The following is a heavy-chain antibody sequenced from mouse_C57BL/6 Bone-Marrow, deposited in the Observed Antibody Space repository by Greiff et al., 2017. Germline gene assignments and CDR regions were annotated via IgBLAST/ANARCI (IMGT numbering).Heavy chain of an antibody. J-gene: IGHJ3*01. Sequence: QVQLQQSGAELVRPGTSVKVSCKASGYAFTNYLIEWVKQRPGQGLEWIGVINPGSGGTKYNEKFKGKATLTADKSSSTACMQLSTLTSEDSAVSFGARLAYWGQGTLVTVSA. CDR1: GYAFTNYL. CDR3: ARLAY. V-gene: IGHV1-54*01. CDR2: INPGSGGT.